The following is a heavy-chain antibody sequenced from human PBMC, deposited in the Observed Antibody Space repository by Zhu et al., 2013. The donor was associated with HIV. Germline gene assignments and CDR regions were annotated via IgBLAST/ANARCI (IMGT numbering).Heavy chain of an antibody. CDR2: IIPIFGRP. Sequence: QVQLVQSGAEVKKPGSSVKVSCKASGGTFSTYAIIWVRQAPGQGLEWIGGIIPIFGRPHYAQRFQGRVTITADTFTNTAYMELNNLRSDDAAVYYCASQVNILRPSMGPLYYYYAMDVVGPKGPRSPSP. D-gene: IGHD3-10*01. J-gene: IGHJ6*02. V-gene: IGHV1-69*06. CDR3: ASQVNILRPSMGPLYYYYAMDV. CDR1: GGTFSTYA.